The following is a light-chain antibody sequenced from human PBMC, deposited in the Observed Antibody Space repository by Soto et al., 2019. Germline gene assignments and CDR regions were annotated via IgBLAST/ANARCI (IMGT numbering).Light chain of an antibody. J-gene: IGKJ1*01. Sequence: IQLTQSPSSLSASVGDRVTITCRAGQGISNYLAWYQQKPGKAPRLLIYDASGLQSGVPSRFSGSGSGTEFTLTISNLHLEDFATYYCQQYNTDSPWTFGQGTKVDIK. CDR1: QGISNY. CDR2: DAS. CDR3: QQYNTDSPWT. V-gene: IGKV1-9*01.